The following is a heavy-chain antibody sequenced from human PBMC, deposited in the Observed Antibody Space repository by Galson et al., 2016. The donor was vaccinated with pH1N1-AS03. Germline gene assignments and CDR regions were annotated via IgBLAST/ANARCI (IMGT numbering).Heavy chain of an antibody. V-gene: IGHV3-30*04. D-gene: IGHD3-10*01. Sequence: SLRLSCAVSGFRFRDFPMNWVRQAPGKGLEWVAIITSDGGERFYVGSVEGRFTISRDNAKNTLFLQMNNMRVEDSAVYYCAREGRSNGPIDSGGMDVWGRGTTVIVFS. CDR3: AREGRSNGPIDSGGMDV. CDR1: GFRFRDFP. J-gene: IGHJ6*02. CDR2: ITSDGGER.